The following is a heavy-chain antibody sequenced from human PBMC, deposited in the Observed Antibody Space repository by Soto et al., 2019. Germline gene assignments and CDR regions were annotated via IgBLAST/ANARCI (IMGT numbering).Heavy chain of an antibody. Sequence: EVQLVESGGTVIQVGGSLRLSCAASGFIFDDFTMHWVRLVPGKGLQWVSYINWDGRIAMYAYSVKGRFTISRDNANNHLYLQMNSLRSDDTALYYCAKDEGAAVESPGDWGHGTLVTVSS. V-gene: IGHV3-43*01. J-gene: IGHJ4*01. CDR2: INWDGRIA. CDR3: AKDEGAAVESPGD. CDR1: GFIFDDFT. D-gene: IGHD6-13*01.